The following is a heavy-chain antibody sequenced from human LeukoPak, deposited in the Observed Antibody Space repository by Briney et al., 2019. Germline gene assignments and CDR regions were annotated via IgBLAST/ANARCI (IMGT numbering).Heavy chain of an antibody. CDR3: ARGVAISSSGWYDTFDY. CDR2: ISTNGDRT. Sequence: GGSLRLSCAASGFTFSNSAMYWVRQAPGKGLEFVSVISTNGDRTYYADSVKGRFTISRDNSKNTLHLQMGSLRADDMAVYYCARGVAISSSGWYDTFDYWGQGALVTISS. J-gene: IGHJ4*02. D-gene: IGHD6-19*01. CDR1: GFTFSNSA. V-gene: IGHV3-64*02.